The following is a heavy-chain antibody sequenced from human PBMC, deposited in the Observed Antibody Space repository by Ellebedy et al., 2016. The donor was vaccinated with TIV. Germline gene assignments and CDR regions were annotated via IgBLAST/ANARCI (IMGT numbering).Heavy chain of an antibody. D-gene: IGHD3-10*01. V-gene: IGHV5-51*01. CDR2: IYPRDYDT. Sequence: GESLKISCRGSGYSFDSHWIAWVRQMSGKGLEWMGSIYPRDYDTKYSPSFEAQVTISADKSSATTYLQFRSLKASDSAIYYCARRTGAYYGSGNYLYFEEWGQGTLVTVSS. J-gene: IGHJ4*02. CDR1: GYSFDSHW. CDR3: ARRTGAYYGSGNYLYFEE.